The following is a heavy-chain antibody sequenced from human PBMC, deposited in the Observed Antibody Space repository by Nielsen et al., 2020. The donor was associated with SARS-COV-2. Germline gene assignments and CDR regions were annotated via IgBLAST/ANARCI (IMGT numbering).Heavy chain of an antibody. CDR1: GGSISSYY. J-gene: IGHJ4*02. Sequence: GSLRLSCTVSGGSISSYYWSWIRQPPGKGLEWIGYIYYSGSTNYNPSLKSRVTISVDTSKNQFSLKLSSLTAADTAVYYCAGGWGRGNLDYWGQGTLVTVSS. CDR2: IYYSGST. D-gene: IGHD3-16*01. CDR3: AGGWGRGNLDY. V-gene: IGHV4-59*01.